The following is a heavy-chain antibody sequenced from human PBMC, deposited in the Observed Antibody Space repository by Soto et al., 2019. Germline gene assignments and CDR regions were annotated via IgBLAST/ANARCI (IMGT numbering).Heavy chain of an antibody. D-gene: IGHD7-27*01. CDR3: AKDGELTGLNYFDY. Sequence: EVQLVESGGVVVQPGGSLRLSCAASGFTFDDYTMHWVRQAPGKGLEWVSLISWDGGSTYYADSVKGRFTISRDNSKNSLYLQMNSLRTEDTALYYCAKDGELTGLNYFDYWGQGTLVTVSS. V-gene: IGHV3-43*01. CDR2: ISWDGGST. J-gene: IGHJ4*02. CDR1: GFTFDDYT.